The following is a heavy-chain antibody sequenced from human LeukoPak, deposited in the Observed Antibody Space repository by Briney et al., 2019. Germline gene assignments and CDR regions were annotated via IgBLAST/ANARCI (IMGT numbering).Heavy chain of an antibody. CDR2: IYSDGRT. CDR1: GFTVSSNC. D-gene: IGHD5-18*01. J-gene: IGHJ4*02. V-gene: IGHV3-66*01. Sequence: GGSLRLSCAASGFTVSSNCMIWVRQPPGKGLEWVSAIYSDGRTYYADSVRGRFTISRDISKSTLYLQMSSLRAEDTAVYFCSRVGYTYKTRALWGQGTLVTVSS. CDR3: SRVGYTYKTRAL.